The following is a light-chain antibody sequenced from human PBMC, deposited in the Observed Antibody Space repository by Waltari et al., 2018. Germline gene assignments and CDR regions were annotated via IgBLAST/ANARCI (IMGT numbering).Light chain of an antibody. Sequence: DTVMTQSPATLSVSPGERVALSCRASQSVGSKLAWHQQKPGQAPRPLIYGASTRATGIPGRFSGSGSGTEFTLTISSLQSEDFAIYYCQQYSNWPPYSFGQGTKLEI. CDR3: QQYSNWPPYS. J-gene: IGKJ2*03. CDR2: GAS. V-gene: IGKV3-15*01. CDR1: QSVGSK.